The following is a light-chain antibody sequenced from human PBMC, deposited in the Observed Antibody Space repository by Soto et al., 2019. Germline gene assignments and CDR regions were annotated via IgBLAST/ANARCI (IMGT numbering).Light chain of an antibody. CDR2: VNSDGRH. CDR3: QTWGTGTVV. V-gene: IGLV4-69*01. CDR1: YGYSHYA. J-gene: IGLJ2*01. Sequence: QSVLTQSPSASASLGASVKLICSLHYGYSHYAIAWHQQQPQKGPRYLMKVNSDGRHTRGDGIPDRFSGSSSGAERYLIISSLQSDDEADYDCQTWGTGTVVFGGGTKLTVL.